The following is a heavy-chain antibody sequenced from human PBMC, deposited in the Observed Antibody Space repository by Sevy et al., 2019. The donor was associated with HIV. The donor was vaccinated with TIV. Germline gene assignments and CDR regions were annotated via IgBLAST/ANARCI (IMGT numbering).Heavy chain of an antibody. Sequence: GGSLRLSCAASGFTFSIYSMNWVRQAPGKGLEWVSSSSSSSNYIYYADSVKGRFTISRDNSKNSLYLQMNSLRAEDTAVYYCARDGGRITMVQGVLAYYHGMDVWGQGTTVTVSS. V-gene: IGHV3-21*01. CDR3: ARDGGRITMVQGVLAYYHGMDV. CDR1: GFTFSIYS. CDR2: SSSSSNYI. D-gene: IGHD3-10*01. J-gene: IGHJ6*02.